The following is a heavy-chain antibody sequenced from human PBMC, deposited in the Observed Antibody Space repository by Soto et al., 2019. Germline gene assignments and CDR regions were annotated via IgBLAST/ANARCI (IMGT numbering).Heavy chain of an antibody. D-gene: IGHD3-10*01. J-gene: IGHJ4*01. V-gene: IGHV3-48*02. CDR1: GFSVSGTR. CDR3: VSDRDLNRYMVHVDF. Sequence: PSLSSQAPGFSVSGTRTNCGRRHTGKVLEWLAYITIITGNIVYADSVKGRFTISSDSAKNSVYLQLNSLRDEDTVVYFCVSDRDLNRYMVHVDFWGQGTLVTVPS. CDR2: ITIITGNI.